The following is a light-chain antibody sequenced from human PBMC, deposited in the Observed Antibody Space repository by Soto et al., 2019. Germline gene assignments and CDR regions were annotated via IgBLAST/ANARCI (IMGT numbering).Light chain of an antibody. CDR1: QSVSSSY. CDR3: QQYGSSPFT. J-gene: IGKJ3*01. CDR2: GAS. V-gene: IGKV3-20*01. Sequence: EIVLMQSPCTLSLSPGERATLSCRASQSVSSSYLAWYQQKPGQTPRRLIYGASSRATGIPDRFSGSGSGTDFTLTISTLEPEDFAVYYCQQYGSSPFTFGPGTKVDIK.